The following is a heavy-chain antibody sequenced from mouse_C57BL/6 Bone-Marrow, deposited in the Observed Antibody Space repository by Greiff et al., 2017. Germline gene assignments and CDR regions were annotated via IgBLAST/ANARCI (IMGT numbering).Heavy chain of an antibody. V-gene: IGHV5-4*03. CDR2: ISDGGSYT. CDR1: GFTFSSYA. J-gene: IGHJ1*03. CDR3: ARMGYWYFDV. Sequence: EVMLVESGGGLVKPGGSLKLSCAASGFTFSSYAMSWVRQTPEKRLEWVATISDGGSYTYYPDNVKGRFTISRDNAKNNLYLQMSHLKSEDTAMYYCARMGYWYFDVWGTGTTVTVTS.